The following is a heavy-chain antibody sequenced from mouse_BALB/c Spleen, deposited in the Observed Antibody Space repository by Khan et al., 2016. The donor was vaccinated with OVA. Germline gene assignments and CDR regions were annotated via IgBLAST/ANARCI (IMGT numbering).Heavy chain of an antibody. J-gene: IGHJ4*01. D-gene: IGHD1-3*01. CDR1: GFTFTNYG. CDR3: AKVGYNGTMDF. V-gene: IGHV9-3-1*01. Sequence: LVESGPELKKPGETVQISCKASGFTFTNYGMNWVRQAPGKGLKWMGWINTYTGEPSFTDDFTGRFAFSLETYARTAYLQINSLQNEDTATYYCAKVGYNGTMDFWGQGTSVTVSA. CDR2: INTYTGEP.